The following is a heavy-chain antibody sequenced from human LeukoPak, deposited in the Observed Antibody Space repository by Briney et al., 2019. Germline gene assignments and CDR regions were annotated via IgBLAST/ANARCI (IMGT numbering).Heavy chain of an antibody. J-gene: IGHJ4*02. Sequence: GESLKISCKTSGYMFTTYWISWVRQMPGKGLERMGRIDPSDSYNNYSPSFKGHVTFSADRSLSTVYLQWGSLKASDTAIYYCARTAYYSGSGSYYYFDYWGQGTLVTVSS. D-gene: IGHD3-10*01. CDR1: GYMFTTYW. CDR3: ARTAYYSGSGSYYYFDY. CDR2: IDPSDSYN. V-gene: IGHV5-10-1*01.